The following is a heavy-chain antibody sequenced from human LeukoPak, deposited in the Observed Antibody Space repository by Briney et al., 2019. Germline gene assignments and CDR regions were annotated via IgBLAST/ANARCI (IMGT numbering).Heavy chain of an antibody. Sequence: SETLSLTCSVSGDSVSRSDSYWDWIRQPPGKGLEWIGPIYYSGRTYYSPSLKSRVTMSVHPSNNQFSLNLRSVTAADTAVYYCARRRYYDGSGYLEWGQGTLLSVSS. CDR1: GDSVSRSDSY. D-gene: IGHD3-22*01. V-gene: IGHV4-39*01. CDR3: ARRRYYDGSGYLE. CDR2: IYYSGRT. J-gene: IGHJ1*01.